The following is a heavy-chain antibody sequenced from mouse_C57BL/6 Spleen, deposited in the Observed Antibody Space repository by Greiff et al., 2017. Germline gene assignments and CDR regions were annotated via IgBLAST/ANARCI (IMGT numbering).Heavy chain of an antibody. Sequence: VQLKESGPELVKPGASVKISCKASGYSFTDYNMNWVKQSNGKSLEWIGVINPNYGTTSYNQKFKGKATLTVDQSSSTAYMQLNSLTSEDSAVYYSARTLITTVVGEAYWGQGTLVTVSA. V-gene: IGHV1-39*01. CDR2: INPNYGTT. CDR3: ARTLITTVVGEAY. D-gene: IGHD1-1*01. CDR1: GYSFTDYN. J-gene: IGHJ3*01.